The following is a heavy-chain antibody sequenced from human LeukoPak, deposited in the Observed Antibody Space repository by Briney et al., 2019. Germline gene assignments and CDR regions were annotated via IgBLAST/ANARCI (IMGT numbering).Heavy chain of an antibody. CDR1: GYSFTSYW. CDR2: IYPGDSDT. D-gene: IGHD3-22*01. J-gene: IGHJ5*02. V-gene: IGHV5-51*01. CDR3: ARHAASSGFFLDWFDP. Sequence: GESLKISCQGSGYSFTSYWIGWVRQMPGKGLEWMGIIYPGDSDTRYSPSFQGQVTISADKSISTAYLQWSSLKASDTAMYYCARHAASSGFFLDWFDPWGQGTLVTVSS.